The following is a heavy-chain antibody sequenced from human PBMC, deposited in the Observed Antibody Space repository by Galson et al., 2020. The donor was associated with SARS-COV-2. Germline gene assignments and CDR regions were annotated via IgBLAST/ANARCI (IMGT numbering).Heavy chain of an antibody. CDR1: GGTFSSYA. CDR2: IIPIFGTA. D-gene: IGHD6-13*01. CDR3: ARGTAAAGIEYYFDY. J-gene: IGHJ4*02. Sequence: KISCKASGGTFSSYAISWVRQAPGQGLEWMGGIIPIFGTANYAQKFQGRVTITADESTSTAYMELSSLRSEDTAVYYCARGTAAAGIEYYFDYWGQGTLVTVSS. V-gene: IGHV1-69*01.